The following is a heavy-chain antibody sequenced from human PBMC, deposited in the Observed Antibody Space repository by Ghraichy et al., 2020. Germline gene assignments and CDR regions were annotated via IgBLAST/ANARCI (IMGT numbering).Heavy chain of an antibody. Sequence: SGPTMVKPTQTLTLTCTFSGFSLSTTGVGVGWIRQPPGKALEWLALIYWNGDERYSPSLKSRLTITKDTSRNQVVLTVTNMDPVDTATYYCAHGLTTTTIFRPIKLATHYYSGMDVWGQGTTVTVSS. D-gene: IGHD3/OR15-3a*01. J-gene: IGHJ6*02. CDR3: AHGLTTTTIFRPIKLATHYYSGMDV. CDR1: GFSLSTTGVG. CDR2: IYWNGDE. V-gene: IGHV2-5*01.